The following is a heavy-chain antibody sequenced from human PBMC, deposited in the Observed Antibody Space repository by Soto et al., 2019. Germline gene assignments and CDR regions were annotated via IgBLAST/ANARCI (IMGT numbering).Heavy chain of an antibody. V-gene: IGHV4-39*01. CDR3: ARLVFHCLRGSCDDYNCYGLDV. CDR2: IYYAGRT. CDR1: GGSISSTDHY. Sequence: QLQESGPGLVKASETLSLTCTVSGGSISSTDHYWGWIRQPPGKGPEWLGSIYYAGRTFHNPSLKRRATVCVDTTRNQFSLRLSSVTASDTAVYYCARLVFHCLRGSCDDYNCYGLDVWGQGTTVSVSS. D-gene: IGHD2-15*01. J-gene: IGHJ6*02.